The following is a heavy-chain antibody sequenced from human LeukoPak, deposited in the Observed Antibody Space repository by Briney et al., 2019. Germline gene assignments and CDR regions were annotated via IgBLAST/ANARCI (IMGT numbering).Heavy chain of an antibody. CDR2: IYSGDNT. Sequence: GGSLRLSCAASGFTVSNDYMSWVRQAPGKGLEWVSVIYSGDNTYYVESVKGRFTISRDNSKNTLFLQMNRLRAEDTAVYYCAGRRVLDASFDYWGQGTLVTVSS. D-gene: IGHD3-16*01. J-gene: IGHJ4*02. CDR1: GFTVSNDY. V-gene: IGHV3-66*02. CDR3: AGRRVLDASFDY.